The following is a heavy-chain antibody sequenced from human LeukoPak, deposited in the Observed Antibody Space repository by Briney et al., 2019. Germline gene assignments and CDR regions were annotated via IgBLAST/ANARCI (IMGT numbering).Heavy chain of an antibody. CDR2: ISSSSSYI. J-gene: IGHJ4*02. Sequence: GGSLRLSCAASGFTFSSYSMNWVRQAPGKGLEWVSSISSSSSYIYYADSVKGRFTISRDDAKNSLYLQMNSLRAEDTAVYYCARGSRRDGYSWGYWGQGTLVTVSS. V-gene: IGHV3-21*01. D-gene: IGHD5-24*01. CDR3: ARGSRRDGYSWGY. CDR1: GFTFSSYS.